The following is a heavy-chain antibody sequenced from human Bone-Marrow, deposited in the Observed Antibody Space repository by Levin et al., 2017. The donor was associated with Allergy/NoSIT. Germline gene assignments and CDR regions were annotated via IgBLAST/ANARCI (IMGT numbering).Heavy chain of an antibody. Sequence: GGSLRLSCAASGFTFSNYALGWVRQAPGKGLEWVSIISGSGDVTHYADSVKGRFSISRDNSKNTPYLDMYSLRAEDTAIYIRAKVPHFNFAEWGSAVFDYWGQGTLVTVSS. D-gene: IGHD3-16*01. CDR3: AKVPHFNFAEWGSAVFDY. CDR1: GFTFSNYA. J-gene: IGHJ4*02. CDR2: ISGSGDVT. V-gene: IGHV3-23*01.